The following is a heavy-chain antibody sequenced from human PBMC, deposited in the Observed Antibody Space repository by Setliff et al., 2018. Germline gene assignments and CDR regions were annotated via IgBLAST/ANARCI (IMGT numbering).Heavy chain of an antibody. D-gene: IGHD6-13*01. CDR1: GDSFSGYF. Sequence: SETLSLTCAVYGDSFSGYFWTWIHQPPGKGLEWIGDIDQSGSTNYNPSLKSRLTISVDTSKNQFSLSLSSVTAADTAVYYCAGGAFGSRWYVRPWFDPWGQGTLVTVSS. J-gene: IGHJ5*02. CDR3: AGGAFGSRWYVRPWFDP. V-gene: IGHV4-34*01. CDR2: IDQSGST.